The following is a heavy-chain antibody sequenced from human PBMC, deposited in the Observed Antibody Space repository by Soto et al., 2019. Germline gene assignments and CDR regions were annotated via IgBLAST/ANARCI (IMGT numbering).Heavy chain of an antibody. CDR1: GYSFTSYW. D-gene: IGHD3-3*01. CDR2: IYPGDSDT. Sequence: GESLKISCKGSGYSFTSYWIGWVRQMPGKGLEWMGIIYPGDSDTRYSPSFQGQVTISADKSISTAYLQWSSLRAEDTAVYHFAMWNFWSGPPPLDYGMDVWGQGTTVTVSS. J-gene: IGHJ6*02. V-gene: IGHV5-51*01. CDR3: AMWNFWSGPPPLDYGMDV.